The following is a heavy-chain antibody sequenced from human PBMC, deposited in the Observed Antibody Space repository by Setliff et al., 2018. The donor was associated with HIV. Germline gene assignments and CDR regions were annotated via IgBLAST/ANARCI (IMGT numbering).Heavy chain of an antibody. CDR3: ARHGEAVRPITADAFDI. D-gene: IGHD6-6*01. J-gene: IGHJ3*02. CDR1: GGSISSGGYF. CDR2: IYYSGST. V-gene: IGHV4-61*08. Sequence: PSETLSLTCTVSGGSISSGGYFWSWIRQLPGKGLEWIAYIYYSGSTNYNPSLKSRVTISVATSKNQFSLKLNSVTAADTAVYYCARHGEAVRPITADAFDIWGQGTMVTVSS.